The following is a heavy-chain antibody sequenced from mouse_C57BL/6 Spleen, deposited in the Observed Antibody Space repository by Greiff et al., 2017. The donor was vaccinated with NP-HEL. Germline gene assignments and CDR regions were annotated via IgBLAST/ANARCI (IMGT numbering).Heavy chain of an antibody. D-gene: IGHD2-4*01. CDR1: GFTFSSYG. Sequence: EVHLVESGGDLVKPGGSLKLSCAASGFTFSSYGMSWVRQTPDKRLEWVATISSGGSYTYYPDSVKGRFTISRDNAKNTLYLQMSSLKSEDTAMYYCARHRDYDGTGRRRSAWFAYWGKGTLVTVSA. CDR3: ARHRDYDGTGRRRSAWFAY. CDR2: ISSGGSYT. J-gene: IGHJ3*01. V-gene: IGHV5-6*01.